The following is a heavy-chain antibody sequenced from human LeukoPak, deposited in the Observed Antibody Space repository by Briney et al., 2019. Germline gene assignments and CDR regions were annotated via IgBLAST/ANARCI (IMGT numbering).Heavy chain of an antibody. CDR1: GYTFTSYG. V-gene: IGHV1-18*01. Sequence: ASVKVSCKASGYTFTSYGISWVRQAPGQGLEWMGWISAYNGNTNYAQKLQGRVTMTTDTSTSTAYMELRSLRSDDTAVYYCAGDRDDYYGSGALDAFDIWGQGTMVPVSS. CDR2: ISAYNGNT. CDR3: AGDRDDYYGSGALDAFDI. D-gene: IGHD3-10*01. J-gene: IGHJ3*02.